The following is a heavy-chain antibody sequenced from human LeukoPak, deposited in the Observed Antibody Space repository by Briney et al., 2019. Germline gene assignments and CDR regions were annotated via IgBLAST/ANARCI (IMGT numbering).Heavy chain of an antibody. Sequence: ASVKVSCKASGYTFTSYAMHWVRQAPGQRLEWMGWINAGKGNTKYSQKFQGRVTIARDTSASTAYMELSSLRSEDTAVFYCARAEEGAFDYWGQGTLVTVSS. CDR1: GYTFTSYA. D-gene: IGHD1-26*01. CDR2: INAGKGNT. CDR3: ARAEEGAFDY. V-gene: IGHV1-3*01. J-gene: IGHJ4*02.